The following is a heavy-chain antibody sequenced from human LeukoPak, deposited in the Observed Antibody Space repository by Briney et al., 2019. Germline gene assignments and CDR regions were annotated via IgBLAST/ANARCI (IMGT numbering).Heavy chain of an antibody. Sequence: GGSLRLSCAASGFTFSDYSMNWVRQAPGKGLEWISYISSSSSTIYYAVSVKGGFTISRDNAKKSLYMQMNSLRAEDTAVYYCVRVGGAFDLWGQGTRVSVSS. V-gene: IGHV3-48*01. CDR1: GFTFSDYS. J-gene: IGHJ3*01. CDR2: ISSSSSTI. D-gene: IGHD3-16*01. CDR3: VRVGGAFDL.